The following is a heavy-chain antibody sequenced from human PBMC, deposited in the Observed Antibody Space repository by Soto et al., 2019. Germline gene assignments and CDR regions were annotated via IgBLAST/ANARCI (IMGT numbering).Heavy chain of an antibody. J-gene: IGHJ6*02. Sequence: QVQLVESGGGVVQPGRSLILSCAASGFTFSSYGMHWVRQAPGKGLEWVAVISYDGSNKYYADSVKGRFTISRDNSKNTLYLQMNSLRAEDTAVYYCAKGYDPRTFYYYYGMDVWGQGTTVTVS. V-gene: IGHV3-30*18. CDR1: GFTFSSYG. D-gene: IGHD1-1*01. CDR2: ISYDGSNK. CDR3: AKGYDPRTFYYYYGMDV.